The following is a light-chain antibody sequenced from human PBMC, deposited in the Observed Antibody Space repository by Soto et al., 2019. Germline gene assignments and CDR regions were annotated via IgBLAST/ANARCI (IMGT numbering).Light chain of an antibody. V-gene: IGKV3D-20*02. CDR3: QQRSNWPRGT. CDR1: QSISSSY. CDR2: DAS. J-gene: IGKJ4*01. Sequence: EIVLTQSPGTLSLSPGERATLSCRASQSISSSYLAWYQQKPGQAPRLLIYDASNRATGIPARFSGSGSGTDFTLTISSLEPEDFAVYYCQQRSNWPRGTFGGGTKVDIK.